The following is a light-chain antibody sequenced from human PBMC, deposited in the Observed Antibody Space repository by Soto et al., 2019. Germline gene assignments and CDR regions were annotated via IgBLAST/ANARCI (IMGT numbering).Light chain of an antibody. CDR3: QQYGSYAKT. Sequence: DIQMTQSPSTLSASVGDRVTITCRASQSISTWLAWYQQKPGYAPKLLIYDASSLATGVPSRFSGSGSGTDFTLTIRSLQPVDFANYYCQQYGSYAKTFGQGTKVEIK. CDR1: QSISTW. V-gene: IGKV1-5*01. J-gene: IGKJ1*01. CDR2: DAS.